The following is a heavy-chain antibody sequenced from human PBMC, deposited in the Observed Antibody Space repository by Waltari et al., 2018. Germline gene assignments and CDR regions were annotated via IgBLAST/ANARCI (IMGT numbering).Heavy chain of an antibody. CDR3: AKNHANGQPYYDS. D-gene: IGHD3-3*01. J-gene: IGHJ5*02. V-gene: IGHV3-23*01. CDR2: ISGSGTNS. CDR1: GLTFSSYA. Sequence: EVLLLESGGVLVQPGGSLRLSCAASGLTFSSYAMTWVRQAPGKGLEWVSAISGSGTNSYYVDSVKGRFTFSRDNSKNTLYLQMNSLRADDTAVYYCAKNHANGQPYYDSWGQGTLVIVSS.